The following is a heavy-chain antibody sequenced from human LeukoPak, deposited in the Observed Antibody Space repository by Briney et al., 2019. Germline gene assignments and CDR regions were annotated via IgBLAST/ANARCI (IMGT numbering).Heavy chain of an antibody. V-gene: IGHV3-23*01. CDR2: INKNGGTT. CDR3: ATDIHSWGSDY. J-gene: IGHJ4*02. Sequence: GGSMSLSCAASGFTFSTHYMSWVRQAPGGVLEWVSGINKNGGTTYYANSVKGRFTITRDKSKNTLLLQINSMRAEDTAVYYCATDIHSWGSDYWGQGTLVTVSS. D-gene: IGHD6-13*01. CDR1: GFTFSTHY.